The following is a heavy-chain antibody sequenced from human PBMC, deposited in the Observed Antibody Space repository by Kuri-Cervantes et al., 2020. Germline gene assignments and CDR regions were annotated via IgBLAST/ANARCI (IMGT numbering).Heavy chain of an antibody. D-gene: IGHD7-27*01. Sequence: GGSLRLSCVASGFTFNTYSMHWVRQAPGEGLEWVSSISSSSVYIYYADSMKGRFTISRDNSKNTLYLQMNSLRAEDTAVYYCARDATGGLDYWGQGTLVTVSS. V-gene: IGHV3-21*01. CDR2: ISSSSVYI. J-gene: IGHJ4*02. CDR3: ARDATGGLDY. CDR1: GFTFNTYS.